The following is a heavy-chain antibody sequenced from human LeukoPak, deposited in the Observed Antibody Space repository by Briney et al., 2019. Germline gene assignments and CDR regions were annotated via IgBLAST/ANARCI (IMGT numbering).Heavy chain of an antibody. CDR3: ASRTGRGQSLWFGALSIIPYYYYSMDV. J-gene: IGHJ6*03. Sequence: SVKVSCKASGGTCSSYAISWVRQAPGQGLEWMGGIIPIFGTANYAQKFHGRGTITADKSQSTAYRELSSLRSEDTGVYYCASRTGRGQSLWFGALSIIPYYYYSMDVWGKGTPVTASS. CDR1: GGTCSSYA. D-gene: IGHD3-10*01. V-gene: IGHV1-69*06. CDR2: IIPIFGTA.